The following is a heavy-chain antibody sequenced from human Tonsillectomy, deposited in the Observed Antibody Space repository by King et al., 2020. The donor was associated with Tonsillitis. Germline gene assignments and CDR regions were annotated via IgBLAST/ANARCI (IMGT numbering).Heavy chain of an antibody. D-gene: IGHD5-18*01. CDR3: TRDPGGYSEYNWFDP. CDR1: GYTFTAYY. Sequence: VQLVESGAEVRKPGASVKVSCKASGYTFTAYYMHWVRQAPGQGLEWMGWINPNSGGTDYAQKFQGRVTLTRDTSISTAYMELGSLRSDDTAMYYCTRDPGGYSEYNWFDPWGQGTLVTVSS. J-gene: IGHJ5*02. V-gene: IGHV1-2*02. CDR2: INPNSGGT.